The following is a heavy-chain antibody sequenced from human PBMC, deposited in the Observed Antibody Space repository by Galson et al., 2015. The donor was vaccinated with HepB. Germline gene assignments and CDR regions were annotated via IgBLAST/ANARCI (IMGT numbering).Heavy chain of an antibody. Sequence: SLRLSCAASGFTVSSNYMNWVRQAPGKGLEWVSVIYSGGSTYYADSVKGRFTISRDNSKNTLYLQMNSLRAEDTAVYYCARASRRGAVAGQVYYYGMDVWGQGTTVTVSS. J-gene: IGHJ6*02. CDR1: GFTVSSNY. CDR3: ARASRRGAVAGQVYYYGMDV. CDR2: IYSGGST. V-gene: IGHV3-66*01. D-gene: IGHD6-19*01.